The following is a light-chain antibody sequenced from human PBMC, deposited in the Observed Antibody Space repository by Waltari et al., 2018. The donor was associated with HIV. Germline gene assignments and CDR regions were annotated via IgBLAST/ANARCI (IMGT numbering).Light chain of an antibody. CDR2: DAS. J-gene: IGKJ4*01. CDR1: QGISSA. V-gene: IGKV1-13*02. CDR3: QQFDSHGLT. Sequence: AIQLTQSPSSLSASVGDRVTITCRASQGISSALAWYKQKPGKGPRLLIYDASNLESGVPSRFSGSGYGTDFTLTISSLQPEDFATYYCQQFDSHGLTFGGGTMVEIK.